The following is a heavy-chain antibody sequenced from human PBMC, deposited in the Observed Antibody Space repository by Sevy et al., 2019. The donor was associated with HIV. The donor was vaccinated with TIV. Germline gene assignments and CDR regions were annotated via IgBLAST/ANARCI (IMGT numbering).Heavy chain of an antibody. CDR1: GFTFSSYA. CDR2: ISGSGGST. D-gene: IGHD6-6*01. Sequence: GGSLRLSCAASGFTFSSYAMSWVRQAPGKGLEWVSAISGSGGSTYYADSVKGRLTISRDNSTNTLYLQMNSLRAEDTAVYYCARGGMSSSKGYYYYYMDVWGKGTTVTVSS. V-gene: IGHV3-23*01. CDR3: ARGGMSSSKGYYYYYMDV. J-gene: IGHJ6*03.